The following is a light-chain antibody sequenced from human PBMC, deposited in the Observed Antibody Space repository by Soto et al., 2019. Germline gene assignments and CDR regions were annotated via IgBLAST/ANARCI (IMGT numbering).Light chain of an antibody. CDR2: NNT. CDR3: ALFMGNGISV. CDR1: NSNIGAHYE. Sequence: QAVVTQPPSVSAAPGQRVTISCNGSNSNIGAHYEVHWYQQFPGTAPKLLISNNTNRPSGVPDRFSGSRSGTSASLAITGLQSEDEADYYCALFMGNGISVFGTGTKLTVL. J-gene: IGLJ1*01. V-gene: IGLV1-40*01.